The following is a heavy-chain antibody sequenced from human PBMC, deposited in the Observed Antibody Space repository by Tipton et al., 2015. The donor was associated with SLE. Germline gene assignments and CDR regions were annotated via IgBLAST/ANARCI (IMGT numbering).Heavy chain of an antibody. CDR2: ISGSGGST. V-gene: IGHV3-23*01. Sequence: SLRLSCAASGFTFSSYAMSWVRQAPGKGLEWVSAISGSGGSTYYADSVMGRFTISRDNSKNALYLQMNSLRAEDTAVYYCAKRATIFGVVIKGGYFDLWGRGTLVTVSS. CDR3: AKRATIFGVVIKGGYFDL. J-gene: IGHJ2*01. CDR1: GFTFSSYA. D-gene: IGHD3-3*01.